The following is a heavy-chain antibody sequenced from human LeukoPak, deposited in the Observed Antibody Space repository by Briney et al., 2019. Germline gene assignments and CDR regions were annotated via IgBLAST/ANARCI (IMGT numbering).Heavy chain of an antibody. CDR1: GFTFSNYG. V-gene: IGHV3-30*18. D-gene: IGHD2-8*02. CDR2: ISYDGTNK. Sequence: GGSLRLSWAASGFTFSNYGIHLVRQAPGKGLEWVAIISYDGTNKYYADSVKGRVPISRHNAKNTLYLQMNSLRAEATAMYYCAKEEGVLAIAGSPSGYWGQGTLVTVSS. J-gene: IGHJ4*02. CDR3: AKEEGVLAIAGSPSGY.